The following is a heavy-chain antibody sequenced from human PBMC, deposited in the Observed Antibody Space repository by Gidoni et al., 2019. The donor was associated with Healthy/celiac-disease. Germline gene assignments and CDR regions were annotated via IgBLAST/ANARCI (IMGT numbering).Heavy chain of an antibody. CDR3: AKGYCSGGSCYHSTGAFDI. CDR2: ISGSGGST. D-gene: IGHD2-15*01. CDR1: GFTFSSSA. Sequence: EVQLLESGGGLVQPGGSLRLSCAASGFTFSSSAMSWVRQAPGKGLEWVSAISGSGGSTYYADSVKGRFTISRDNSKNTLYLQMNSLRAEDTAVYYCAKGYCSGGSCYHSTGAFDIWGQGTMVTVSS. V-gene: IGHV3-23*01. J-gene: IGHJ3*02.